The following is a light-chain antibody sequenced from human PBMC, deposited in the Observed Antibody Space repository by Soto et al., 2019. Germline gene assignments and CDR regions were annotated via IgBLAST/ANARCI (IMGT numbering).Light chain of an antibody. CDR3: QSYDNSLSGWV. CDR2: EVS. J-gene: IGLJ3*02. V-gene: IGLV2-14*01. CDR1: SSDVDVYNY. Sequence: QSALTQPASVSGSPGQSITISCTGTSSDVDVYNYVSWYQHHPGKAPKVVIYEVSNRPSGVSNRFSASKSGNTASLAITGLQAEDEADYYCQSYDNSLSGWVFGGGTKLTVL.